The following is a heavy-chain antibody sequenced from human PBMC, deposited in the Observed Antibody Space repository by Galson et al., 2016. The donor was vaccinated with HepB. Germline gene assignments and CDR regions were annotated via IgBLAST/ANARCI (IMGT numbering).Heavy chain of an antibody. J-gene: IGHJ4*02. Sequence: SLRLSCAASGFTVSSNYMSWVRQAPGKGLEWVSVIYSGGGTYYADSVKGRFTISIDNSKNTLYLQMNSLIAEDTAVYYCSRDLPLLGWGQGTLVTVAS. CDR3: SRDLPLLG. CDR1: GFTVSSNY. D-gene: IGHD2-8*02. V-gene: IGHV3-53*01. CDR2: IYSGGGT.